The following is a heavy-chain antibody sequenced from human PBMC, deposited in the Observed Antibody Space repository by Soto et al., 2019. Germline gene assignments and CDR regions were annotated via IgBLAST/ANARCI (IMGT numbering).Heavy chain of an antibody. CDR2: ISSSSSYT. CDR3: ASGYSSGWYNSYCIYV. CDR1: GFTFSDYY. D-gene: IGHD6-19*01. V-gene: IGHV3-11*06. J-gene: IGHJ6*02. Sequence: GGSLRLSCAASGFTFSDYYMSWIRQAPGKGLEWVSYISSSSSYTNYADSVKGRFTISRDNAKNSLYLQMNSLRAEDTAVYYSASGYSSGWYNSYCIYVWGQGTTVTVSS.